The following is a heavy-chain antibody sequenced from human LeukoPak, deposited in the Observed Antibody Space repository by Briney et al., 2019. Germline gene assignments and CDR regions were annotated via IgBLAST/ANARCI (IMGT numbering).Heavy chain of an antibody. D-gene: IGHD3-22*01. CDR1: GGSISSGDYY. V-gene: IGHV4-30-4*01. J-gene: IGHJ4*02. Sequence: SETLSLTCTVSGGSISSGDYYWSWIRQPPGKGLEWIGYIYYSGSTYYNPSLKSRVTISVDTSKNQFSLKLSSVTAADTAVYYCALTYYYDSSGYYFDYWGQGTLVTVSP. CDR3: ALTYYYDSSGYYFDY. CDR2: IYYSGST.